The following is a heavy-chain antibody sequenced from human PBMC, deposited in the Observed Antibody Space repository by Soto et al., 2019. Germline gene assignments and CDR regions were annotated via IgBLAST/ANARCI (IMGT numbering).Heavy chain of an antibody. Sequence: PSETLSLTCTVSGGSISSYYWSWIRQPPGKGLEWIGYIYYSGSTNYNPSLKSRVTISVDTSKNQFSLKLSSVTAADTAVYFCASAHYDYIWGSRGAFDIWGQGTMVTVSS. V-gene: IGHV4-59*01. CDR2: IYYSGST. D-gene: IGHD3-16*01. CDR1: GGSISSYY. CDR3: ASAHYDYIWGSRGAFDI. J-gene: IGHJ3*02.